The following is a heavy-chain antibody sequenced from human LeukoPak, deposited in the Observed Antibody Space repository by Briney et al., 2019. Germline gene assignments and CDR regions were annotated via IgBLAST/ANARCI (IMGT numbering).Heavy chain of an antibody. CDR2: ISSGSSTT. Sequence: GSLRLSCAASGFTFSSYSMNWVRQAPGKGLEWISYISSGSSTTYYADSVKGRFTISRDNSKNTLYLQMNSLRAEDTAVYYCARDRVSYFDYWGQGTLVTVSS. V-gene: IGHV3-48*01. J-gene: IGHJ4*02. CDR1: GFTFSSYS. D-gene: IGHD3-10*01. CDR3: ARDRVSYFDY.